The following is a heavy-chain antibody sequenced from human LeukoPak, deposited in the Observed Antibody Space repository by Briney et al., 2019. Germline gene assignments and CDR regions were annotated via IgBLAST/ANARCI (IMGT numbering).Heavy chain of an antibody. CDR2: ISSSGSTI. V-gene: IGHV3-11*01. J-gene: IGHJ4*02. CDR3: ARESYYYDSSGYYDMYYFDY. Sequence: GGFLRLSCAASGFTFSDYYMSWIRQAPGKGLEWVSYISSSGSTIYYADSVKGRFTISRDNAKNSLYLQMNSLRAEDTAVYYCARESYYYDSSGYYDMYYFDYWGQGTLVTVSS. D-gene: IGHD3-22*01. CDR1: GFTFSDYY.